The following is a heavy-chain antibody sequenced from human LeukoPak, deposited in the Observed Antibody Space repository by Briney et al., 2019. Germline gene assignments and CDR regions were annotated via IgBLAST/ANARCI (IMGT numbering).Heavy chain of an antibody. D-gene: IGHD3-9*01. CDR1: GGSFSGYY. CDR2: INHSGST. V-gene: IGHV4-34*01. J-gene: IGHJ5*02. CDR3: ARRRYFDWSQSSVQNWFDP. Sequence: PSETLSLTCAVYGGSFSGYYWSWIRQPPGKGLEWIGEINHSGSTNYNPSLKSRVTISVDTSKNQFSLKLSSVTAADTAVYYCARRRYFDWSQSSVQNWFDPWGQGTLVTVSS.